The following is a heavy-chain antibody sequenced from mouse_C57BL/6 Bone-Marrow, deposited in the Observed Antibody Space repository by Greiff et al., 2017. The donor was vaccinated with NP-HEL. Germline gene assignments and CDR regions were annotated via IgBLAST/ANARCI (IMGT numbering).Heavy chain of an antibody. D-gene: IGHD1-1*01. V-gene: IGHV3-6*01. CDR1: GYSITSGYY. CDR3: AILLRYYFDY. Sequence: EVQLVESGPGLVKPSQSLSLTCSVTGYSITSGYYWNWIRQFPGNKLEWMGYISYDGSNNYNPSLKNRIPITRDTSKNQFFLKLNSVTTEDTATYYCAILLRYYFDYWGQGTTLTVSS. J-gene: IGHJ2*01. CDR2: ISYDGSN.